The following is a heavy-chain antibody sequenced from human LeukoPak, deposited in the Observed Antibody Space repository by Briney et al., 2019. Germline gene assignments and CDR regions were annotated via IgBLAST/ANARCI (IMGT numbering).Heavy chain of an antibody. CDR2: ISYDGSNK. CDR3: ARTLIEYSVSSCYFDY. J-gene: IGHJ4*02. D-gene: IGHD6-6*01. CDR1: EFSVGSNY. Sequence: AGGSLRLSCAASEFSVGSNYMTWVRQAPGKGLEWVAVISYDGSNKKYADSVKGRFTISRDNSKNTLYLQMNSLRAEDTAVYYCARTLIEYSVSSCYFDYWGQGTLVTVSS. V-gene: IGHV3-30*03.